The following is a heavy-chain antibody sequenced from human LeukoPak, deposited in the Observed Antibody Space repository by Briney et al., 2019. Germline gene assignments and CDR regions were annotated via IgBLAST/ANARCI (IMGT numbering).Heavy chain of an antibody. CDR3: ARNYDRGVDF. Sequence: PGGSLRLSCAASGFTFSDHYMDWVRQARGKGLEWVGRIRNKANSYTAQYAASVKGRFTISRDDSKNSLYLQMNSLKTEDTAVYYCARNYDRGVDFWGQGTLVPVSS. D-gene: IGHD3-22*01. J-gene: IGHJ4*02. V-gene: IGHV3-72*01. CDR1: GFTFSDHY. CDR2: IRNKANSYTA.